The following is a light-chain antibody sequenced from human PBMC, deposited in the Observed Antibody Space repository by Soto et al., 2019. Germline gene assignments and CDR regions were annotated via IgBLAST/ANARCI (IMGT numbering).Light chain of an antibody. Sequence: QSALTQPASVSGSPGQSIAISCTGTSSDVGAYNYVSWYLQYPGKAPKLVIFDVSFRPSGVSNRFSGSKSGNTASLTISGLQAEEEADYYCKSFTTSDTYVFGTGTKLTVL. J-gene: IGLJ1*01. CDR1: SSDVGAYNY. CDR3: KSFTTSDTYV. V-gene: IGLV2-14*01. CDR2: DVS.